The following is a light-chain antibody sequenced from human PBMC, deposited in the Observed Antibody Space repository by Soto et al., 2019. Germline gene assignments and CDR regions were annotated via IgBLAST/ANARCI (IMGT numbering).Light chain of an antibody. CDR1: QSVSSSY. V-gene: IGKV3-20*01. CDR2: GAS. J-gene: IGKJ5*01. CDR3: QQYGSSAIT. Sequence: SPGTLSLSPGERATLSCRASQSVSSSYLAWYQQKPGQAPRLLIYGASSRATGIPDRFSGSGSGTDFTLTISRLEPEDFAVYYCQQYGSSAITFGTRTRLEIK.